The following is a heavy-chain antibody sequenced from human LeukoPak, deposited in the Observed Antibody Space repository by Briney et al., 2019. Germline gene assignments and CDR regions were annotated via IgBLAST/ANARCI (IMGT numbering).Heavy chain of an antibody. V-gene: IGHV1-69*13. CDR2: IIPIFGTA. Sequence: SVKVSCKASGGTFSSYAISWVRQAPGQGLEWMGGIIPIFGTANYAQKFQGRVTITADESTSTAYMELSSLRSEDTAVYYCVRDRGSGYQLFYYFDYWGQGTLVTVSS. CDR3: VRDRGSGYQLFYYFDY. CDR1: GGTFSSYA. D-gene: IGHD2-2*01. J-gene: IGHJ4*02.